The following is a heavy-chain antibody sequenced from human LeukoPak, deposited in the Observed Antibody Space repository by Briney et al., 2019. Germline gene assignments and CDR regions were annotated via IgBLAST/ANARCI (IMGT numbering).Heavy chain of an antibody. CDR1: GYTFTSYD. D-gene: IGHD2-2*01. J-gene: IGHJ6*02. V-gene: IGHV1-8*01. CDR3: ARLIDCSSTSCYLYYYYYGMDV. CDR2: MNPNSGNT. Sequence: GASVKVSYKASGYTFTSYDINWVRQATGQGLEWMGWMNPNSGNTGYAQKFQGRVTMTRNTSISTAYMELSSLRSEDTAVYYCARLIDCSSTSCYLYYYYYGMDVWGQGTTVTVSS.